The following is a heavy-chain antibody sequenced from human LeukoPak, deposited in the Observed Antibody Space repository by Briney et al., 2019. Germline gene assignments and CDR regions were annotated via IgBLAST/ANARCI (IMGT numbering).Heavy chain of an antibody. V-gene: IGHV3-30*18. CDR3: AKVGRGYPTSWWYFDV. Sequence: GGSLRLSCGASGFIFSTHGMHWVRQAPGKGLEWVAVISYDGKTEYYADSVRGRFTISRDNSKNTVYLQVNSLRAEDTAVYYCAKVGRGYPTSWWYFDVWGRGTLVTASS. D-gene: IGHD1-26*01. J-gene: IGHJ2*01. CDR2: ISYDGKTE. CDR1: GFIFSTHG.